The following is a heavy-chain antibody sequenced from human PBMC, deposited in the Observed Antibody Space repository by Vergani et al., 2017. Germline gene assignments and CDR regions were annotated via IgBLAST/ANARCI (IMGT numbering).Heavy chain of an antibody. CDR2: IKQDGSEK. V-gene: IGHV3-7*01. Sequence: EVQLVESGGGLVQTGGSLRLSCAASGFTFSSYWMSWVRQAPGKGLEWVANIKQDGSEKYYVDSVKGRFTISRDNAKNSLYLQMNSLRAEDTAVYYCAGDQEDIVGATDAFDIWGQGTMVTVAS. J-gene: IGHJ3*02. D-gene: IGHD1-26*01. CDR1: GFTFSSYW. CDR3: AGDQEDIVGATDAFDI.